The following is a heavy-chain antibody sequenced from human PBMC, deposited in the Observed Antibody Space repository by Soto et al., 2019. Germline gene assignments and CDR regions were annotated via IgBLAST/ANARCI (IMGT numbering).Heavy chain of an antibody. CDR3: AKGVYGSGIRADY. CDR2: ISGSGGST. V-gene: IGHV3-23*01. D-gene: IGHD3-10*01. Sequence: EVQLLESGGGLVQPGGSLRLSCAASGFTFSSYAMSWVRQAPGKGLEWVSAISGSGGSTYYADSVKGRFTIPRDNSKNPLYLQMNSLRAEDTAVYYCAKGVYGSGIRADYWGQGTLVTVSS. CDR1: GFTFSSYA. J-gene: IGHJ4*02.